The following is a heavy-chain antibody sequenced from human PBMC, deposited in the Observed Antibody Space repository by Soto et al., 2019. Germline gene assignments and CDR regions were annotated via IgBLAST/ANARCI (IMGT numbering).Heavy chain of an antibody. CDR1: GYTFTSYG. V-gene: IGHV1-18*01. D-gene: IGHD3-16*01. J-gene: IGHJ4*02. Sequence: QVQLVQSGAEVKTPGASVKVTCQASGYTFTSYGISWVRQAPGQGLEWMGWVNAHNGNTNYGQKLQGRVTMTTDTSTSTVYMELRSLRSDDTAMYYCARRSYGYSYDYWGQGTLVTVSS. CDR3: ARRSYGYSYDY. CDR2: VNAHNGNT.